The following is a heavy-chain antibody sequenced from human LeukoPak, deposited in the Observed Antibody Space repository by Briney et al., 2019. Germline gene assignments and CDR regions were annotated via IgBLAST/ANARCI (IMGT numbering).Heavy chain of an antibody. D-gene: IGHD3-10*01. CDR3: ARGGSRSRRGDDAFDI. CDR1: GYTFTNYA. J-gene: IGHJ3*02. V-gene: IGHV1-18*01. CDR2: ISAYNGNT. Sequence: ASVKVSCKASGYTFTNYAMYWGRQAPGQGLEWMGWISAYNGNTELAQKFQGRVTLATDASTSTAYVELRSLTSDDTAVYFCARGGSRSRRGDDAFDIWGQGTMVTVSS.